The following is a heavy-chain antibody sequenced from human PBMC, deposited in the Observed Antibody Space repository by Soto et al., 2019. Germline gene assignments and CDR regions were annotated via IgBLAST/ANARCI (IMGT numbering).Heavy chain of an antibody. D-gene: IGHD3-10*01. CDR1: GITFSRCL. CDR3: ARDPLCFGDSAQTYWDFDL. CDR2: ISQDGTDT. J-gene: IGHJ2*01. V-gene: IGHV3-7*01. Sequence: PGGSLRLSCGASGITFSRCLMSWVRQAPGKGLEWVASISQDGTDTDYVDSVKGRFPISRDNPKNSPYLQRNSLRADDTAVYYCARDPLCFGDSAQTYWDFDLWGRGTRVTVSS.